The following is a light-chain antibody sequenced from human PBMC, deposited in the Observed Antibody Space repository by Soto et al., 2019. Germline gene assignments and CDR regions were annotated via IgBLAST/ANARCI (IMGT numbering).Light chain of an antibody. Sequence: QSALTQPASVSGYPGQSITISCTGTSSDVGGYNYVSWYQQHPGKAPKLMIYEVSNRPSGVSNRFSGSKSGNTASLTISGLQAEDEADYYCSSYTSSSTSYVFGTGTKV. J-gene: IGLJ1*01. CDR1: SSDVGGYNY. CDR2: EVS. V-gene: IGLV2-14*01. CDR3: SSYTSSSTSYV.